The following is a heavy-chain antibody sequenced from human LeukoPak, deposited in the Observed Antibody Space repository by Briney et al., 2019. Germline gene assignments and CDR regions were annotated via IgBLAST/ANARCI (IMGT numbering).Heavy chain of an antibody. CDR1: GFTLSSYE. Sequence: GGSLRLSCAASGFTLSSYEMKWVRQAPGEGVEGVSYISTSGSTIKYADSVKGRFTISRDNAKNSLYLQINSLRGEDTAVYYCAREGYSYGYSVDCWGQGTLVTVSS. J-gene: IGHJ4*02. CDR2: ISTSGSTI. CDR3: AREGYSYGYSVDC. D-gene: IGHD5-18*01. V-gene: IGHV3-48*03.